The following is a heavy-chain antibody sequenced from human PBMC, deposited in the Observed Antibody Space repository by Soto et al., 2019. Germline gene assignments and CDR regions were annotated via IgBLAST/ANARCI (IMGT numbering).Heavy chain of an antibody. Sequence: EVQLVESGGGLVQPGGSLRLSCAASGFTFSSYWMSWVRQAPGKGLEWVANIKQDGSDKYYVDYVKGRFTISRDNAKNSLYLQMNSLTDEDTDIYYCAKVKSIAGQEWGQGTLVTVSS. V-gene: IGHV3-7*05. J-gene: IGHJ4*02. CDR2: IKQDGSDK. CDR1: GFTFSSYW. D-gene: IGHD6-6*01. CDR3: AKVKSIAGQE.